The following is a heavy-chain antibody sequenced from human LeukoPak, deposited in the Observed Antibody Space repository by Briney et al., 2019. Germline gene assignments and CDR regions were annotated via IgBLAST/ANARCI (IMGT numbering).Heavy chain of an antibody. V-gene: IGHV3-30-3*01. CDR1: GFTFSSYA. D-gene: IGHD6-13*01. CDR3: ARDPSAASNWLYYYYYGMDV. J-gene: IGHJ6*02. Sequence: PGRSLRLSCAASGFTFSSYAMHWVRQAPGKGLEWVAVISYDGSNKYYADSVKGRFTISRDNSKNTLYLQMNSLRAEDTAVYYCARDPSAASNWLYYYYYGMDVWGQGTTVTVSS. CDR2: ISYDGSNK.